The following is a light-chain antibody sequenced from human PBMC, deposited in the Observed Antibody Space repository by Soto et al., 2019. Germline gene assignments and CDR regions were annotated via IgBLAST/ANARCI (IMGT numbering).Light chain of an antibody. CDR2: KAS. V-gene: IGKV1-5*03. CDR3: QQYGSSPWT. J-gene: IGKJ1*01. Sequence: DIQMTQSPSTLSASVGARVTITCRASQSISSWLAWYQQKPGKAPKLLIYKASSLESGVPSRFSGSGSGTDFTLTISRLEPEEFAVYYCQQYGSSPWTFGQGTKVENK. CDR1: QSISSW.